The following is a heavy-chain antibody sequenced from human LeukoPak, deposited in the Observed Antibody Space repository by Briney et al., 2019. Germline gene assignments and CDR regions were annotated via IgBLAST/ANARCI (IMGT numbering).Heavy chain of an antibody. Sequence: SVKVSCKASGGTFSRYAISWVRQAPGQGLEWMGGIIPVLGTTNYAQTFQNKVTITADESTSTTYMELSSLTSEDTAVYYCATSGGDYYYYSLDVWGKGTPVTISS. V-gene: IGHV1-69*13. J-gene: IGHJ6*03. D-gene: IGHD3-10*01. CDR1: GGTFSRYA. CDR2: IIPVLGTT. CDR3: ATSGGDYYYYSLDV.